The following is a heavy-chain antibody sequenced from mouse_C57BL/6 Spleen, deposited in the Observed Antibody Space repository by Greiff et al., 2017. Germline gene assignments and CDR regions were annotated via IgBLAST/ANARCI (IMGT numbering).Heavy chain of an antibody. V-gene: IGHV5-17*01. CDR1: GFTFSDYG. CDR3: ARGGLRGYFDV. CDR2: ISSGSSTI. D-gene: IGHD2-4*01. Sequence: DVKLVESGGGLVKPGGSLKLSCAASGFTFSDYGMHWVRQAPEKGLEWVAYISSGSSTIYYADTVKGRFTISRDNAKNTLFLQMTSLRSEDTAMYYCARGGLRGYFDVWGTGTTVTVSS. J-gene: IGHJ1*03.